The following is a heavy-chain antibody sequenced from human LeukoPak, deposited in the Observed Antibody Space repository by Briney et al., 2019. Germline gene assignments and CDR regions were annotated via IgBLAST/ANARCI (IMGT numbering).Heavy chain of an antibody. J-gene: IGHJ4*02. D-gene: IGHD5-12*01. CDR1: GFTFSNYA. Sequence: QPGRSLRLSCAASGFTFSNYAMHWVRQAPGKGLEWVAVISYDGSNKYYADSVKGRFTISRDNTKNALYLQMNSLRADDTAVYFCARDSTWRLDYWGQGTLITVSS. CDR2: ISYDGSNK. CDR3: ARDSTWRLDY. V-gene: IGHV3-30-3*01.